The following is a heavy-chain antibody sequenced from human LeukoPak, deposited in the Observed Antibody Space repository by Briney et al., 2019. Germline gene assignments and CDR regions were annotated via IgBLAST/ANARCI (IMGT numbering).Heavy chain of an antibody. D-gene: IGHD3-10*01. CDR1: GFTFSKYA. J-gene: IGHJ4*02. CDR2: ISGSGGGP. V-gene: IGHV3-23*01. Sequence: GGSLRLSCAASGFTFSKYAMSWVRQAPGKGLEWVSGISGSGGGPYYADSVKGRFTISRDNSKNTLYLQMNSLRADDTAVYYCARDRDGTGNYPLDYRGQGTLVTVSS. CDR3: ARDRDGTGNYPLDY.